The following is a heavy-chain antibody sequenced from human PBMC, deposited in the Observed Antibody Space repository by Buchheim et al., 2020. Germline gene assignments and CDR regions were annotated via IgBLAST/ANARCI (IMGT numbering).Heavy chain of an antibody. CDR3: ARSYNWNYYGMDV. D-gene: IGHD1-20*01. J-gene: IGHJ6*02. Sequence: QVQLQESGPGLVKPSETLSLTCTVSGGSVSSGSYYWSWIRQPPGKGLEWIGYIYYSGSTNYNPSLKSRVTISVDRSKNQFSLKLSSVTAADTAVYYCARSYNWNYYGMDVWGQGTT. CDR1: GGSVSSGSYY. V-gene: IGHV4-61*01. CDR2: IYYSGST.